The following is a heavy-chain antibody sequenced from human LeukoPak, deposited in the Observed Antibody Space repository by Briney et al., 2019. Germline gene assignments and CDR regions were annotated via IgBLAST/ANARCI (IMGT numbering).Heavy chain of an antibody. Sequence: GGSLRLSCAASGFTFSSYGMHWVRQAPGKGLEWVAFIRYDGSNKYYADSVKGRFTISRDNSKNTLYLQMNSLRAEDTAVYYCAKVGYCSSTSCYAGDYWGQGTLVTVPS. V-gene: IGHV3-30*02. D-gene: IGHD2-2*01. CDR3: AKVGYCSSTSCYAGDY. J-gene: IGHJ4*02. CDR1: GFTFSSYG. CDR2: IRYDGSNK.